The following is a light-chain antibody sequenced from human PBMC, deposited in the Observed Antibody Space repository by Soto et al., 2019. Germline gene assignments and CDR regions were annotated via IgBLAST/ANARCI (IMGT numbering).Light chain of an antibody. CDR3: QQSYSTPWT. CDR2: AAS. Sequence: DLQMTQSPSSLSASVGDRVTMTCRASQSISNYLNWFQQKPGKAPNLVIYAASSLQSGVPSRFSGSGSGTDFTLTISSLQPEDFATYYCQQSYSTPWTFGQGTKVEIK. CDR1: QSISNY. V-gene: IGKV1-39*01. J-gene: IGKJ1*01.